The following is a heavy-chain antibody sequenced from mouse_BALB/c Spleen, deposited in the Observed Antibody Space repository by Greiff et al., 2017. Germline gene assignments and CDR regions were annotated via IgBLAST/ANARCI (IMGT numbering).Heavy chain of an antibody. CDR2: IFPGSGNT. Sequence: VQLQQSGPELVKPGASVKISCKASGYSFTSYYIHWVKQRPGQGLEWIGWIFPGSGNTKYNEKFKGKATLTADTSSSTAYMQLSSLTSEDSAVYFCARGGYYDYDNAMDYWGQGTSVTVSS. CDR1: GYSFTSYY. J-gene: IGHJ4*01. D-gene: IGHD2-4*01. V-gene: IGHV1-66*01. CDR3: ARGGYYDYDNAMDY.